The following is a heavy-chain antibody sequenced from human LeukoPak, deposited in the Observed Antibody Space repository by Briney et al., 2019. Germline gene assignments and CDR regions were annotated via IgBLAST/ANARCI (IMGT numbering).Heavy chain of an antibody. D-gene: IGHD6-13*01. CDR1: GFTFSSYD. V-gene: IGHV3-13*01. CDR2: IGTAGDT. CDR3: ARGSSSWALDAFDI. Sequence: GSLRLSCAASGFTFSSYDMHWVRQATGKGLEWVSAIGTAGDTYYPGSVKGRFTISRENAKNSLYLQMNSLRAGDTAVYYCARGSSSWALDAFDIWGQGTMVTVSS. J-gene: IGHJ3*02.